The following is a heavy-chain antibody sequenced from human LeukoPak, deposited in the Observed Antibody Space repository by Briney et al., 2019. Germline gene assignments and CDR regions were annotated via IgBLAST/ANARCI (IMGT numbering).Heavy chain of an antibody. CDR1: GFTVSSNY. CDR3: ARGGWYYYGSGSYYWDY. D-gene: IGHD3-10*01. V-gene: IGHV3-53*01. CDR2: IYSGGST. Sequence: GGSLRLSCAASGFTVSSNYMSWVRQAPGKGLEWVSVIYSGGSTYYADSVKGRFTISRDNSKNTLYLQMNSLRAEDTAVYYCARGGWYYYGSGSYYWDYWGQGTLVTVSS. J-gene: IGHJ4*02.